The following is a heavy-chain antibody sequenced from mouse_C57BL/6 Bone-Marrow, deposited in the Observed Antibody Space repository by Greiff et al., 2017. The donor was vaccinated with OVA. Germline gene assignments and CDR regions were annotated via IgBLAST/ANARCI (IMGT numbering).Heavy chain of an antibody. D-gene: IGHD1-1*01. Sequence: EVQLQQSGPVLVKPGASVTMSCKASGYTFTDYYMNWVKQSHGKSLEWIGVINPYNGGTSYNQKFKGKATLTVDKSSSTAYMELNSLTSEDSAVYYCARWDYGSRLFAYWGQGTLVTVSA. CDR2: INPYNGGT. CDR3: ARWDYGSRLFAY. CDR1: GYTFTDYY. V-gene: IGHV1-19*01. J-gene: IGHJ3*01.